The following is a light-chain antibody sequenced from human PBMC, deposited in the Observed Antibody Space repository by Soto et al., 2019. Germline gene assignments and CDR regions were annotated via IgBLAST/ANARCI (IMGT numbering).Light chain of an antibody. Sequence: EIVLTQSPATLSLSPGERPTLSCRASQSVSSYLAWYQQKPGQAPRLLIYDASNWATGIPARFSGSGSGTDFTLTISSLEPEDFAVYYCQQRSNWLTFGGGTKVEIK. V-gene: IGKV3-11*01. CDR3: QQRSNWLT. J-gene: IGKJ4*01. CDR1: QSVSSY. CDR2: DAS.